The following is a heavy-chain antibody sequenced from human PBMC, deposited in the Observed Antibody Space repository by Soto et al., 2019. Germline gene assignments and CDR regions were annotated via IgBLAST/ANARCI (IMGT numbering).Heavy chain of an antibody. J-gene: IGHJ3*01. CDR3: ARDILSVGPRANDAFDV. V-gene: IGHV1-3*01. CDR1: GFSFSDNL. D-gene: IGHD2-8*02. Sequence: QVQLVQSGAEVRKPGASVNISCRASGFSFSDNLINWVRQAPGQSLEWMGWINPDNGNTRYSQTFKGRVTISRHSSASIAYVEVSDLESEDTAVYYCARDILSVGPRANDAFDVWGQGTMVTVSS. CDR2: INPDNGNT.